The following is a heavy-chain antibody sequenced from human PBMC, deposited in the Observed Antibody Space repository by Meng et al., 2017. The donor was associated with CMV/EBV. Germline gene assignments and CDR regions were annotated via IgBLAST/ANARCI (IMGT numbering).Heavy chain of an antibody. CDR2: ISSSGSTI. Sequence: SLKISCAASGFTFSSYEMNWVRQAPGKGLEWVSYISSSGSTIYYADSVKGRFTISRDNAKNSLYLKMYSLRAEDTAVYYCARDRHDCWSGYSDYWGQGTLVTVSS. J-gene: IGHJ4*02. D-gene: IGHD3-3*01. V-gene: IGHV3-48*03. CDR3: ARDRHDCWSGYSDY. CDR1: GFTFSSYE.